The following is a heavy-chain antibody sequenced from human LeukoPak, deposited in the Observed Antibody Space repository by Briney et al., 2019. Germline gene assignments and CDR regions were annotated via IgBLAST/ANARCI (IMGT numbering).Heavy chain of an antibody. CDR3: AKWSRAFDY. J-gene: IGHJ4*02. Sequence: GGSLRLSCAASGFTFRRYAMSWVRQAPGKGLECVSAISGSARSTYYAGSVTARFTISRNNSKNTLYLQMTSLRAEDTAVYYCAKWSRAFDYWGQGTLVTVSS. V-gene: IGHV3-23*01. CDR1: GFTFRRYA. CDR2: ISGSARST.